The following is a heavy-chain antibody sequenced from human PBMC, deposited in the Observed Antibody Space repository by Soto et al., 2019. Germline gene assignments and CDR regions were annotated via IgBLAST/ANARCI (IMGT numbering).Heavy chain of an antibody. CDR1: GFTVSSNY. J-gene: IGHJ3*02. D-gene: IGHD3-3*01. Sequence: EVQLVESGGGLVQPGGSLRLSCAASGFTVSSNYMSWVRQAPGKGLEWVSVIYSGGSTYYADSVKGRFTISRDNSKNTLYLQMNSLRAEDMAVYYCARVTTYDFWSGYYGGMGAFDIWGQGTMVTVSS. CDR3: ARVTTYDFWSGYYGGMGAFDI. V-gene: IGHV3-66*01. CDR2: IYSGGST.